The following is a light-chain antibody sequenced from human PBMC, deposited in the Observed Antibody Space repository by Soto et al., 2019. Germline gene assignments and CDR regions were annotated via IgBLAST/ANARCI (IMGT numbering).Light chain of an antibody. V-gene: IGKV3-20*01. J-gene: IGKJ1*01. Sequence: EIGLTQSPGTLSLSPGERATLSCRASQSVSSSYLAWYQQKPGQAPRLLIYGASSRATGIPDRFSGSGSGTDFTLTISRLEPEDFAVYYCQQYGSSPQTVGQGTKVEI. CDR2: GAS. CDR3: QQYGSSPQT. CDR1: QSVSSSY.